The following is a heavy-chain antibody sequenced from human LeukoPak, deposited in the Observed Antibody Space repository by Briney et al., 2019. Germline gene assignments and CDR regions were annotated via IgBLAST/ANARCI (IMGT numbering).Heavy chain of an antibody. J-gene: IGHJ4*02. D-gene: IGHD3-10*01. CDR3: ARDFGRIWFGELFSQGFDY. Sequence: QSGRSLRLSCAASGFTFSSYAMHWVRQAPGKGLEWVAVISYNGSNKYYADSVKGRFTISRDNSKSTLYLQMNSLRAEDTAVYYCARDFGRIWFGELFSQGFDYWGQGTLVTVSS. CDR1: GFTFSSYA. CDR2: ISYNGSNK. V-gene: IGHV3-30*04.